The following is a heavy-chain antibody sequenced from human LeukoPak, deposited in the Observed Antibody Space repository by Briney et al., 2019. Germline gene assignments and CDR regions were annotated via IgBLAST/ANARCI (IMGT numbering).Heavy chain of an antibody. V-gene: IGHV3-53*01. CDR1: GFTVSSNY. CDR3: ARVGRYCSGGSCSQYYYYYGMDV. Sequence: PGGSLRLSCAASGFTVSSNYMSWVRQAPGKGLEWVSVIYSGGSTYYADSVEGRFTISRDNSKNTLYLQMNSLRAEDTAVYYCARVGRYCSGGSCSQYYYYYGMDVWGQGTTVTVSS. J-gene: IGHJ6*02. D-gene: IGHD2-15*01. CDR2: IYSGGST.